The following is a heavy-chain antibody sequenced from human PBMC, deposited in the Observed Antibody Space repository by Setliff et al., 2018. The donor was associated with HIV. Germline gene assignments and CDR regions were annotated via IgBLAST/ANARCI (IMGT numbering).Heavy chain of an antibody. V-gene: IGHV4-34*01. J-gene: IGHJ3*02. CDR3: ARLLQGGNYAFDI. CDR2: IDHSGST. D-gene: IGHD2-21*02. Sequence: SETLSLTCAVYDGSFSGYYWSWIRQPPGKGLEWIGEIDHSGSTNYNPSLKSRVTISVDTSKKQFSLRLNSVAAADTAMYYCARLLQGGNYAFDIWGQGTMVTVSS. CDR1: DGSFSGYY.